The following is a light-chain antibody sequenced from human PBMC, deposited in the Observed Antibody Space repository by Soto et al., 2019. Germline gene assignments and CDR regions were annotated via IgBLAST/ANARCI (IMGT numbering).Light chain of an antibody. CDR2: KMS. V-gene: IGKV2-24*01. CDR1: QSLVHRDGNTY. J-gene: IGKJ4*01. Sequence: DIVMTQTPLSSPVSLGQPASISCRSSQSLVHRDGNTYLSWLQQRPGQPPRLLIYKMSNRFSGVPDRFSGSGAGTDFTLKISRVEAEDVGVYYCMQATQFPFTFGGGTKVEIK. CDR3: MQATQFPFT.